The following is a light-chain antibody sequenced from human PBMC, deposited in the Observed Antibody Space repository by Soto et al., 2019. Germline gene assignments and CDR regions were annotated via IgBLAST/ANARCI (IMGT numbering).Light chain of an antibody. V-gene: IGKV3-20*01. CDR1: QTVNNNY. Sequence: VVLTQSPGTLSLSPGERATLSCRASQTVNNNYVAWYQQKPGPAPRLLIYGASGRATGIPDRFSGSGSGTEFTLTISRLEPEDFAVYCCQQHGSSITFGGGTKVE. J-gene: IGKJ4*01. CDR2: GAS. CDR3: QQHGSSIT.